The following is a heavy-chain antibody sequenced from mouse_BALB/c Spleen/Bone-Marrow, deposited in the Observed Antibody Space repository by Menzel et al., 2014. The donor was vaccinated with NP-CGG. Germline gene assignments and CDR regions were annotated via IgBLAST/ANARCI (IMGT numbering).Heavy chain of an antibody. Sequence: LQQSGAELVKPGASVKLSCKASGYTFTSYWMHWVKQRPGQGLEWIGEISPSNGRTNYNEKFKSKATLTVDKSSSTAYMQLSSLTSEDSAVYYCARGTFDYWGQGTTLTVSS. CDR3: ARGTFDY. V-gene: IGHV1S81*02. CDR1: GYTFTSYW. CDR2: ISPSNGRT. J-gene: IGHJ2*01.